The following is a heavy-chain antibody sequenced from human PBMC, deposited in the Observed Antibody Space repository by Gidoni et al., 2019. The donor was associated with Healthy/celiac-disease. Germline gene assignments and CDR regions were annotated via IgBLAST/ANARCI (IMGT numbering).Heavy chain of an antibody. CDR3: ARPLVGATNDDAFDI. J-gene: IGHJ3*02. Sequence: TASGFTFSSYAMGWVRQAPGKGLEWVSAFSGSGGSTYYADSVKGRFTISRDNSKNTLYLQMNSLRAEDTAVYYCARPLVGATNDDAFDIWGQGTMVTVSS. CDR1: GFTFSSYA. D-gene: IGHD1-26*01. CDR2: FSGSGGST. V-gene: IGHV3-23*01.